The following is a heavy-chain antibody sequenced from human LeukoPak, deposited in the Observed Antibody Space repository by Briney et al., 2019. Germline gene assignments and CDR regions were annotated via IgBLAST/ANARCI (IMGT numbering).Heavy chain of an antibody. CDR3: ARDHGAQNWFDP. D-gene: IGHD3-10*01. J-gene: IGHJ5*02. V-gene: IGHV1-24*01. CDR2: FDPEDGER. Sequence: GASVKVSCKVSGYTLTELSIHWVRQAPGKGLEWMGGFDPEDGERIYAQKFQGRVTMTEDSSTDTAYMDLRSLRSDDTAVHYCARDHGAQNWFDPWGQGTLVTVSS. CDR1: GYTLTELS.